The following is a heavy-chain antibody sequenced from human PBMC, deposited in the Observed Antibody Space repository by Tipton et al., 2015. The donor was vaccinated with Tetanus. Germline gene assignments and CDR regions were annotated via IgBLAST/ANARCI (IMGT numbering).Heavy chain of an antibody. D-gene: IGHD3-3*01. V-gene: IGHV4-61*08. CDR3: ARANYDFSMKGPFDS. CDR2: VSSSGST. CDR1: GGSLRTGDRN. Sequence: LRLSCTVSGGSLRTGDRNWSWIRQPPGKGLEWLAYVSSSGSTNSDYFLKSRITISRDTSTNQYFLKLSSVTPADTAVYFCARANYDFSMKGPFDSWGQGLMVVVSA. J-gene: IGHJ4*02.